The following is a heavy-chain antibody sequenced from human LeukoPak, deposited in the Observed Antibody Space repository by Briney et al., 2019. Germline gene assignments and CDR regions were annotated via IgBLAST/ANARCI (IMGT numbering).Heavy chain of an antibody. CDR1: GYTFSSYG. D-gene: IGHD3-16*02. Sequence: ASVKVSCKASGYTFSSYGISWVRQAPGQGLEWMGWISGYNGKTHYAQKVQGRVTMTTDTSTTTAYMELRSLRSDDTAVYYCARFVSGSYRYYYYYYMDVWGKGTTVTVSS. CDR3: ARFVSGSYRYYYYYYMDV. J-gene: IGHJ6*03. CDR2: ISGYNGKT. V-gene: IGHV1-18*01.